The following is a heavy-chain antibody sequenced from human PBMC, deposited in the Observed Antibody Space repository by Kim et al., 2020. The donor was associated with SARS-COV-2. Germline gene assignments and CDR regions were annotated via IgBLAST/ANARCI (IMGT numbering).Heavy chain of an antibody. CDR3: VRDLSGAWTFDY. V-gene: IGHV1-46*01. J-gene: IGHJ4*02. CDR1: GYTFTSNH. CDR2: ITPSGDIT. D-gene: IGHD2-21*02. Sequence: ASVKVSCKASGYTFTSNHMHWVRQAPGQGLEWMAMITPSGDITHYAQSFQGRLTLTTDTSTSTVYMELSSLRSEDKAVYFCVRDLSGAWTFDYWGQGTLVTVSS.